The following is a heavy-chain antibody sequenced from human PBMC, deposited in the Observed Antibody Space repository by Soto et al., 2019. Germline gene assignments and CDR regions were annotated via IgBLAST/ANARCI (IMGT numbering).Heavy chain of an antibody. J-gene: IGHJ6*02. CDR1: VLIFNDYT. Sequence: GGSLSLSCSASVLIFNDYTMNWVRHGLVKTLECVSFISRSSTTIYYADSVKGRFTISRDNAKSSLFLQMNSLRDEDTAVYYCARVGKDIIETLYHDYYGLDVWGQGTTVTVSS. CDR3: ARVGKDIIETLYHDYYGLDV. V-gene: IGHV3-48*02. CDR2: ISRSSTTI. D-gene: IGHD2-15*01.